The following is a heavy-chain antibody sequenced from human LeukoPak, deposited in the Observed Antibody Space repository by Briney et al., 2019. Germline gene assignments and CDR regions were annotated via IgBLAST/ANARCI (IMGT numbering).Heavy chain of an antibody. Sequence: GGSLRLSCAASGFTFSDYYMSWIRQAPGKGLEWVSYISSSGSTIYHADSVKGRFTISRDNAKNSLYLQMNSLRAEDTAVYYCATDRHYYDSSGPAGSYFDYWGQGTLVTVSS. CDR2: ISSSGSTI. D-gene: IGHD3-22*01. V-gene: IGHV3-11*04. J-gene: IGHJ4*02. CDR1: GFTFSDYY. CDR3: ATDRHYYDSSGPAGSYFDY.